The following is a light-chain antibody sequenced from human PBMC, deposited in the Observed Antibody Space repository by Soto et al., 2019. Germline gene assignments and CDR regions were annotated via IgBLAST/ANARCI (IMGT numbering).Light chain of an antibody. V-gene: IGLV4-69*01. J-gene: IGLJ2*01. CDR3: QTWGAGIQL. Sequence: QPVLTQSPSASASLGASVKLTCTLSSGHSSYAIAWHQQQPEKGPRYLMKVNSDGSHSKVDGIPDRFSGSSSGAERYLTISSLQSEDEADYYCQTWGAGIQLFGGGTKLTVL. CDR2: VNSDGSH. CDR1: SGHSSYA.